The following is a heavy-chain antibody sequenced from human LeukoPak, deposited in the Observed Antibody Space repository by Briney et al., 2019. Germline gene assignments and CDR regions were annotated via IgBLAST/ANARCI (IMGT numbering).Heavy chain of an antibody. Sequence: GGSLRLSCAASGFTFSNAWMSGVRQAPGKGREGVGRIKSKTDGGTTDYAAPVKGRFTISRDDSKNTLYLQMNSLKTEDAAVYYCTTDPEVYSYGLWADYWGQGTLVTVSS. CDR3: TTDPEVYSYGLWADY. J-gene: IGHJ4*02. CDR1: GFTFSNAW. CDR2: IKSKTDGGTT. V-gene: IGHV3-15*01. D-gene: IGHD5-18*01.